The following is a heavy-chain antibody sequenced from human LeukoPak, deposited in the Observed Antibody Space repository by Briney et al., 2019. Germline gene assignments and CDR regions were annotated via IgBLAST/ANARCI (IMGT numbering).Heavy chain of an antibody. CDR2: IKQDGSEK. CDR3: AREGIAARPYFDY. J-gene: IGHJ4*02. D-gene: IGHD6-6*01. V-gene: IGHV3-7*03. Sequence: GGSLRLSCAASGFTFSSYWMSWVRQAPGKGLEWVANIKQDGSEKYYVDSVKGRFTISRDNAKNSLYLQMNSLRAEDTAVYYCAREGIAARPYFDYWGQGTLVTVSS. CDR1: GFTFSSYW.